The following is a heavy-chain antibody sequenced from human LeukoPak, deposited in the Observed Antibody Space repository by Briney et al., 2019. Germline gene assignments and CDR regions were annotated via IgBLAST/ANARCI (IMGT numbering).Heavy chain of an antibody. J-gene: IGHJ4*02. CDR2: IWFDGSKK. CDR1: GFTFSSYG. Sequence: GGSLRLSCAASGFTFSSYGMHWVRQAPGKGLEWVAVIWFDGSKKLYADSVKGRFTISRDNSKNTLYLQMNSLRAEDTAVYYCARVYRSSTSCADYWGQGTLVTVSS. V-gene: IGHV3-33*01. CDR3: ARVYRSSTSCADY. D-gene: IGHD2-2*01.